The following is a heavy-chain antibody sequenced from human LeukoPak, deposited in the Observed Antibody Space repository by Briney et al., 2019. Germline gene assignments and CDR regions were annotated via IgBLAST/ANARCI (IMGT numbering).Heavy chain of an antibody. Sequence: GESLKISCKGSGYSFTSYWIGWVRQAPGQGLEWMGWISAYNGNTNYAQKLQGRVTMTTDTSTSTAYMELRSLRSDDTAVYYCARASDFWSGKNWFDPWGQGTLVTVSS. V-gene: IGHV1-18*04. CDR3: ARASDFWSGKNWFDP. CDR2: ISAYNGNT. D-gene: IGHD3-3*01. CDR1: GYSFTSYW. J-gene: IGHJ5*02.